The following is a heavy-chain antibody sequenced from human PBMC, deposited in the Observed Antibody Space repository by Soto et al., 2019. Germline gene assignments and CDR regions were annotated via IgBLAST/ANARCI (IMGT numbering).Heavy chain of an antibody. Sequence: QVQLVESGGGVVQPGRALRLSCAASGCTFSVHGMHWFHQAPGKGMGWVALISYDGTNKYYADSVKGRFTISRDNSKNTLYLEINSLRAEDTAVYYCAISPEDYNDDVMDVWGQGTTVTVSS. CDR1: GCTFSVHG. CDR3: AISPEDYNDDVMDV. CDR2: ISYDGTNK. V-gene: IGHV3-30*03. J-gene: IGHJ6*02.